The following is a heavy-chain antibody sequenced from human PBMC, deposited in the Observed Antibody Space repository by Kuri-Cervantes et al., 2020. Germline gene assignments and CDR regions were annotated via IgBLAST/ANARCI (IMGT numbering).Heavy chain of an antibody. D-gene: IGHD2-15*01. Sequence: SETLSLTCAVSGYSISSGYYWGWIRQPPGKGLEWIGNIYHSGSTYHNPSLKSRVTISVDTSKNQFSLKLSSVSAADTAVYYCARQVIQCSGGSCHRTYMDVWGKGTTVTVSS. J-gene: IGHJ6*03. V-gene: IGHV4-38-2*01. CDR1: GYSISSGYY. CDR2: IYHSGST. CDR3: ARQVIQCSGGSCHRTYMDV.